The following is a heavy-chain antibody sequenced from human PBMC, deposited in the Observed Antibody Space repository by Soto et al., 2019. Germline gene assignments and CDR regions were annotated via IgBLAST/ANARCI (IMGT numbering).Heavy chain of an antibody. CDR2: ISYSGST. Sequence: QVQLQESGPGLVKPSQTLSLTCTVSGGSISSGNYYWSWIRQPPGKGLEWIGFISYSGSTYYSASRQSRVTRSVDTSKNQFYLNLSFGTAADTAVYYCATLGTPATGLYYFDYWGQGTLVTVSS. CDR1: GGSISSGNYY. J-gene: IGHJ4*02. D-gene: IGHD1-7*01. V-gene: IGHV4-30-4*01. CDR3: ATLGTPATGLYYFDY.